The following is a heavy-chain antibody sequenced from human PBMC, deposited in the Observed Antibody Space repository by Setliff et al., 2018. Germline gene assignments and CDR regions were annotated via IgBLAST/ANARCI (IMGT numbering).Heavy chain of an antibody. Sequence: LSLTCTVSGGSISSSSYYWGWIRQPPGKGLEWIGSIYYSGSTYYNPSLKSRVTISVDTSKNQFSLKLSSVTAADTAVYYCARRETYYNFWSGYYDYWGQGTLVTVSS. J-gene: IGHJ4*02. D-gene: IGHD3-3*01. V-gene: IGHV4-39*07. CDR3: ARRETYYNFWSGYYDY. CDR2: IYYSGST. CDR1: GGSISSSSYY.